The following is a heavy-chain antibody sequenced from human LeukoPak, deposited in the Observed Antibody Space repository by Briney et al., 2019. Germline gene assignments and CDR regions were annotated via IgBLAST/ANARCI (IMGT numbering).Heavy chain of an antibody. Sequence: ASVKVSCKASGYTFTGYYMHWVRQAPGQGLEWMGWINPNSGGTNYAQKFQGRVAMTRDTSISTAYMELSRLRSDDTAVYYRARGLSGSFYYFDYWGQGTLVTVSS. CDR1: GYTFTGYY. CDR3: ARGLSGSFYYFDY. CDR2: INPNSGGT. J-gene: IGHJ4*02. D-gene: IGHD1-26*01. V-gene: IGHV1-2*02.